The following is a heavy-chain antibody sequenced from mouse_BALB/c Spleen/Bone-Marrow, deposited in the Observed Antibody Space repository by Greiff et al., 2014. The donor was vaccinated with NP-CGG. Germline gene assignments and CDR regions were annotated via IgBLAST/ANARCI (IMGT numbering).Heavy chain of an antibody. V-gene: IGHV14-3*02. CDR2: IDPANGNT. J-gene: IGHJ4*01. D-gene: IGHD2-1*01. CDR1: GFNIKDTY. Sequence: VQLKESGAELVKPGASVKLSCTASGFNIKDTYMHWVKQRPEQGLEWIGRIDPANGNTKYGPKFQGKATITADTSSNTAYLQLSSLTSEDTAVYYCAIYYGNYYAMDYWGQGTSVTVSS. CDR3: AIYYGNYYAMDY.